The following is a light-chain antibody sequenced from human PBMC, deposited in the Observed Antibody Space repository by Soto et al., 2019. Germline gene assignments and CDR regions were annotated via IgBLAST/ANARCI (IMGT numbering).Light chain of an antibody. CDR3: SSDTSSSTLV. V-gene: IGLV2-18*02. Sequence: QSALTQPPSVSGSPGQSVTISCTGTSSDVGSYNRVSWYQQPPGTAPKLMIHEVSNRPSGVPDRFSGSKSGNTASLTIAGHQAEDAADYYCSSDTSSSTLVFGGGTKLTVL. CDR1: SSDVGSYNR. J-gene: IGLJ2*01. CDR2: EVS.